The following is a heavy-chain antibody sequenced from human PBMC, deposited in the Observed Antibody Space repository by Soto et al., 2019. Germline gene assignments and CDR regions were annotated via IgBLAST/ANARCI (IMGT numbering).Heavy chain of an antibody. J-gene: IGHJ5*02. CDR1: GGSISSGGYY. Sequence: QVQLQESGPGLVKPSQTLSLTCTVSGGSISSGGYYWSWIRQHPGKGLEWIGYIYYSGSTYYNPALKSRVTISVDTSKNLFSLKLSSVTAADTAVYYCARDERGSGSYYPSWFDPWGQGTLVTVSS. CDR3: ARDERGSGSYYPSWFDP. CDR2: IYYSGST. V-gene: IGHV4-31*03. D-gene: IGHD3-10*01.